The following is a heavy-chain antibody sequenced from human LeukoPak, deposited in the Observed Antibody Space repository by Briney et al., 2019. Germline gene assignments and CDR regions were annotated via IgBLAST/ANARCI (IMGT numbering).Heavy chain of an antibody. CDR3: ARGMATVVKGNWFDP. D-gene: IGHD4-23*01. V-gene: IGHV4-34*01. J-gene: IGHJ5*02. CDR2: INHSGST. Sequence: PSETLSLTCAVYGGSFSGYYWSWIRQPPGKGLEWIGEINHSGSTNYNPSLKSRVTISVDTSKNQFSLKLSSETAADTAVYYCARGMATVVKGNWFDPWGQGTLVTVSS. CDR1: GGSFSGYY.